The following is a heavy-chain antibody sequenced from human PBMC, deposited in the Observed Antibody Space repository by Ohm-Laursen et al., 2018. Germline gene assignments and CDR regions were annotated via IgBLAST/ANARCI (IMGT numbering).Heavy chain of an antibody. V-gene: IGHV3-9*01. D-gene: IGHD6-19*01. CDR2: ISWNSGSI. J-gene: IGHJ3*02. Sequence: SLRLSCSASGFTFGNYAMHWVQQAPGKGLEWVSGISWNSGSIGYADSVKGRFTISRDNAKNSLYLQMNSLRAEDTAVYYCARVFSGRGAFDIWGQGTMVTVSS. CDR3: ARVFSGRGAFDI. CDR1: GFTFGNYA.